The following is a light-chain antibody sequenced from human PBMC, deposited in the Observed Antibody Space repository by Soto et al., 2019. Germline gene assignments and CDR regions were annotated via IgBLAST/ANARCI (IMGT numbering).Light chain of an antibody. CDR2: DVS. Sequence: QYALTQPASVSGSPGQSITISCTGTSTSVGGYNYVSWYQQHPGKAPKLMIYDVSNRPSGVSNRFSGSKSGNTASLTISGLQAEDEADYYCSSYTSSSTLVFGGGTKLTDL. CDR1: STSVGGYNY. V-gene: IGLV2-14*01. CDR3: SSYTSSSTLV. J-gene: IGLJ2*01.